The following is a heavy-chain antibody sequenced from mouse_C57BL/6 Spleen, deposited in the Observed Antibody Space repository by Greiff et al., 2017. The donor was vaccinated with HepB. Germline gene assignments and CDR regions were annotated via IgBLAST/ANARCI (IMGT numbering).Heavy chain of an antibody. CDR1: GYTFTNYW. CDR3: ARDGTLDWYFDV. J-gene: IGHJ1*03. CDR2: IYPGGGYT. V-gene: IGHV1-63*01. Sequence: VQLQQSGAELVRPGTSVKMSCKASGYTFTNYWIGWAKQSPGHGLEWIGDIYPGGGYTNYNEKFKGKATLTADKSSSTAYMQFSSLTSEDSAIYYCARDGTLDWYFDVWGTGTTVTVSS. D-gene: IGHD1-1*01.